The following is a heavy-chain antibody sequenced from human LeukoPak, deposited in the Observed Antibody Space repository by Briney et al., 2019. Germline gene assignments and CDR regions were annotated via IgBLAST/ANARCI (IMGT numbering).Heavy chain of an antibody. Sequence: SETLSLTCTVSGGSISSSSYYWGWIRQPPGKGLEWIGSIYYSGSTYYNPSLKSRVTISVDTSKNQFSLELSSVTAADTAVYYCARGYYDSSGYYPFPDYWGQGTLVTVSS. CDR2: IYYSGST. CDR3: ARGYYDSSGYYPFPDY. D-gene: IGHD3-22*01. J-gene: IGHJ4*02. CDR1: GGSISSSSYY. V-gene: IGHV4-39*01.